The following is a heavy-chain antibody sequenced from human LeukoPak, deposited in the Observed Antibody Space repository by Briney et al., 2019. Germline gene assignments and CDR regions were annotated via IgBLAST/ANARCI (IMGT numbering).Heavy chain of an antibody. J-gene: IGHJ4*02. CDR1: GFTFSSYG. Sequence: QPGRSPRLSCAASGFTFSSYGMHWVRQAPGKGLEWVAVISYDGSNKYYADSVKGRFTISRDNSKNTLYLQMNSLRAEDTAVYYCAKDLGGLNSGQAVRWFDYWGQGTLVTVSS. V-gene: IGHV3-30*18. D-gene: IGHD6-19*01. CDR2: ISYDGSNK. CDR3: AKDLGGLNSGQAVRWFDY.